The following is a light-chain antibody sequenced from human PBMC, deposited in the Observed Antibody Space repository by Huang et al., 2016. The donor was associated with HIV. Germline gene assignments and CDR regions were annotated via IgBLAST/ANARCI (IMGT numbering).Light chain of an antibody. Sequence: EIVMTQSPATLSVSPGERATLSCRASQSVSSNVAWYEQKPGQAPRLLIYDASTRATGSPARFSGSGSGTEFTLTISSLQSEDFAVYYCQQYNNWPRTFGQGTKVEIK. CDR2: DAS. J-gene: IGKJ1*01. CDR3: QQYNNWPRT. CDR1: QSVSSN. V-gene: IGKV3-15*01.